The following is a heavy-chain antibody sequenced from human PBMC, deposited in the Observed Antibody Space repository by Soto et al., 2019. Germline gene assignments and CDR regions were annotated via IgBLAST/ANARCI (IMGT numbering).Heavy chain of an antibody. CDR3: AKKYCSGAGCYPPCFDY. V-gene: IGHV3-23*01. CDR1: GFTFSSYA. Sequence: GGSLRLSCAASGFTFSSYAMSWVRQAPGKGLEWVSGISDGGGGTYYADSVKGRFTISRDNSKNTLYLQMNSLRAEDTAVYYCAKKYCSGAGCYPPCFDYWGQGTLVTVSS. D-gene: IGHD2-15*01. J-gene: IGHJ4*02. CDR2: ISDGGGGT.